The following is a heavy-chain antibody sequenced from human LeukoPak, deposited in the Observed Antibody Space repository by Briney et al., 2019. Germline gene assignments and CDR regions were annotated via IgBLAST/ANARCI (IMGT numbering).Heavy chain of an antibody. V-gene: IGHV1-8*03. D-gene: IGHD2-15*01. CDR3: ARGVPVRRFLLYCSGGSCYSHYMDV. CDR2: MNPNSGNT. Sequence: ASVKVSCKASGYTFTSYDINWVRRATGQGLEWMGWMNPNSGNTGYAQKFQGRVTITRNTSISTAYMELSSLRSEDTAVYYCARGVPVRRFLLYCSGGSCYSHYMDVWGKGTTVTVSS. J-gene: IGHJ6*03. CDR1: GYTFTSYD.